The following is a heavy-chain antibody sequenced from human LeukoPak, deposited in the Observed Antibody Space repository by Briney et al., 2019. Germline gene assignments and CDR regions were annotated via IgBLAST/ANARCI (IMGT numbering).Heavy chain of an antibody. Sequence: GGSLRLSCAASGFTLPGHTMTWLRQAPGKGLEWVSIIGGRDDRTYYADFVKGRFTISRDNSKNILYLQVNNLRAEDTAVYYCAKDPNPLYDLWSGYKWGQGTLVTVSS. CDR1: GFTLPGHT. V-gene: IGHV3-23*01. CDR3: AKDPNPLYDLWSGYK. D-gene: IGHD3-3*01. J-gene: IGHJ4*02. CDR2: IGGRDDRT.